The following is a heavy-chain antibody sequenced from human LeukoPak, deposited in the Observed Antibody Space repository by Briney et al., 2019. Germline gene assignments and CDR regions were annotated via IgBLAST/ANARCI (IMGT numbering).Heavy chain of an antibody. Sequence: NPGRSLRLSCAASGFTFDDYAMHWVRQAPGKGLEWVSSISSSSSYIYYADSVKGRFTISRDNAKNSLYLQMNSLRAEDTAVYYCAREYRVSPNWFDPWGQGTLVTVSS. CDR2: ISSSSSYI. CDR3: AREYRVSPNWFDP. V-gene: IGHV3-21*01. J-gene: IGHJ5*02. D-gene: IGHD2/OR15-2a*01. CDR1: GFTFDDYA.